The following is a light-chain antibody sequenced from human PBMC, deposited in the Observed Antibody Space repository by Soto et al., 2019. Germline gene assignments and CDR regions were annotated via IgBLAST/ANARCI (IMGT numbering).Light chain of an antibody. CDR2: GAS. V-gene: IGKV3-20*01. Sequence: EIVLTQSPGTLSLSPGERATLSCRASQSISNNYLAWYRQKPGQAPRPLIYGASNRATGTPDRLSGSGSGTDFTLTISRLEPEDFAVYYCQQYGSSPRTFGQGTKVEI. J-gene: IGKJ1*01. CDR1: QSISNNY. CDR3: QQYGSSPRT.